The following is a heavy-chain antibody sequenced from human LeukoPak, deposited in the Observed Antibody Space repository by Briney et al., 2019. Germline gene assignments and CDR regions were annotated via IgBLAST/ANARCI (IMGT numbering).Heavy chain of an antibody. J-gene: IGHJ4*02. CDR2: IIPIFGTA. D-gene: IGHD2/OR15-2a*01. CDR3: ARVRGTLGFDY. V-gene: IGHV1-69*05. CDR1: GGTFSSYA. Sequence: SVKVSCKASGGTFSSYAISWVRQAPGQGLEWMGRIIPIFGTANYAQKFQGRVTITTDESTSTAYMELSSLRSEDTAVYYCARVRGTLGFDYWGQGTLSPSPQ.